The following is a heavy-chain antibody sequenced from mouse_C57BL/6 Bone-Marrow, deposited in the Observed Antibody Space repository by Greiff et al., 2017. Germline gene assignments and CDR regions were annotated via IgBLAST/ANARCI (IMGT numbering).Heavy chain of an antibody. J-gene: IGHJ3*01. D-gene: IGHD3-2*02. CDR3: ARLDSSGYLAWFAY. Sequence: AQGVESGAELVRPGTSVKMSCKASGYTFTNYWIGWAKQRPGHGLEWIGDIYPGGGYTNYNEKFKGKATLTADKSSSTAYMQFSSLTSEDSAIYYCARLDSSGYLAWFAYWGQGTLVTVSA. V-gene: IGHV1-63*01. CDR1: GYTFTNYW. CDR2: IYPGGGYT.